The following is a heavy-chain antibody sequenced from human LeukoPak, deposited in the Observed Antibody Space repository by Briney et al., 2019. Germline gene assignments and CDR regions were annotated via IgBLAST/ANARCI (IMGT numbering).Heavy chain of an antibody. CDR1: GFTLSSYA. D-gene: IGHD3-22*01. V-gene: IGHV3-23*01. J-gene: IGHJ3*02. Sequence: GGSLRLSCAASGFTLSSYAMSWVRQAPGKGLEWVSAISVSGNTYHADSVKGRFTISRDSSKNTLYLQMNSLRAEDTALYYCARKYYYDSSGYQFVFDIWGQGTMVTVSS. CDR2: ISVSGNT. CDR3: ARKYYYDSSGYQFVFDI.